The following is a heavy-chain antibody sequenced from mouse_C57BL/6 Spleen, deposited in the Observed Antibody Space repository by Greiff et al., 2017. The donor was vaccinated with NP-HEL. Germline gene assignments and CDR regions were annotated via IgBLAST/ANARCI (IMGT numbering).Heavy chain of an antibody. CDR1: GYTFTDYN. J-gene: IGHJ4*01. CDR3: ARVRRGYAMDY. CDR2: INPNNGGT. Sequence: EVKLQESGPELVKPGASVKMSCKASGYTFTDYNMHWVKQSHGKSLEWIGYINPNNGGTSYNQKFKGKATLTVNKSSSTAYMELRSLTSEESAVYYCARVRRGYAMDYWGQGTSVTVSS. V-gene: IGHV1-22*01.